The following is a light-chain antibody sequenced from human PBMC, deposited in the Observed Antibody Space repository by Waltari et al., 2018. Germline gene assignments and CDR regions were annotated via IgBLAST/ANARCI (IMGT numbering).Light chain of an antibody. CDR1: SSNTGAGYD. J-gene: IGLJ3*02. CDR3: QSYDSSLSGSV. V-gene: IGLV1-40*01. CDR2: VNS. Sequence: QSGLTQPPSVSWAPGQRVTISCTGSSSNTGAGYDVHSYKLLPGTAPKLLIYVNSNRPSGVPDRFSGAKSGTSASLAITGLQAEDEADYYCQSYDSSLSGSVFGGGTKLTVL.